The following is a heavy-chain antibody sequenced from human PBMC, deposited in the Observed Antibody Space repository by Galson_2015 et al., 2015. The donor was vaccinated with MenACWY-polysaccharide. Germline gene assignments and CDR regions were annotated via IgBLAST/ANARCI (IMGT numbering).Heavy chain of an antibody. CDR2: IKSKTEGGTT. Sequence: SLRLSCAASGFTVTDARMNWVRQAPGKGLEWVARIKSKTEGGTTDYAAPVEGRFTISRDESKNTLFLQMNSLKTEDTAMYYCAARVPSSTSRKRWEYWGQGTLVTVSS. D-gene: IGHD2-2*01. CDR1: GFTVTDAR. V-gene: IGHV3-15*05. J-gene: IGHJ4*02. CDR3: AARVPSSTSRKRWEY.